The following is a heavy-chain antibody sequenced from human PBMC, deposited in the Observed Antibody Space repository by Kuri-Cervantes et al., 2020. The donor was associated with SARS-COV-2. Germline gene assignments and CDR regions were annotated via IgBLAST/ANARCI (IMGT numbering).Heavy chain of an antibody. V-gene: IGHV5-51*01. J-gene: IGHJ4*02. Sequence: GESLKISCKGSGYSFTNYWIVWVRQMPGKDLEWMGIIYPGDSDTRYSPSFQGQVTISADKSISTAYLQWSSLKASDTAMYYCASLGYCTNGVCYGLDYWGQGTLVTVSS. D-gene: IGHD2-8*01. CDR2: IYPGDSDT. CDR1: GYSFTNYW. CDR3: ASLGYCTNGVCYGLDY.